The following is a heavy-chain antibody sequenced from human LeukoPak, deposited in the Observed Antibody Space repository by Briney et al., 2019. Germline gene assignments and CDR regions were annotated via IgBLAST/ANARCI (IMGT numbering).Heavy chain of an antibody. J-gene: IGHJ4*02. Sequence: GGSLRLSCAASGFTFSRNAMNWVRQAPGKGLEWVSFISSSSNYMSYADSAKGRFTISRDNAKNSLYLQMNSLRAEDTAVYYCARPLDSSNNYFDYWGQGTLVTVSA. CDR2: ISSSSNYM. CDR3: ARPLDSSNNYFDY. CDR1: GFTFSRNA. D-gene: IGHD6-13*01. V-gene: IGHV3-21*01.